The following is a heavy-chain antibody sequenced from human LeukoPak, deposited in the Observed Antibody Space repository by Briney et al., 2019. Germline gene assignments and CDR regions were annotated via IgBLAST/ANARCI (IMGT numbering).Heavy chain of an antibody. CDR2: IYYSGST. Sequence: SETLSLTCTVSGGSISTYYWSWVRQPPGKGLEWIGYIYYSGSTNYNPSLKSRVTISVDTSKNQFSLKLSSATTADSAVYYSARVLYGYSSGSDYYYYYMDVWGKGTTVTVSS. CDR1: GGSISTYY. V-gene: IGHV4-59*01. CDR3: ARVLYGYSSGSDYYYYYMDV. J-gene: IGHJ6*03. D-gene: IGHD5-18*01.